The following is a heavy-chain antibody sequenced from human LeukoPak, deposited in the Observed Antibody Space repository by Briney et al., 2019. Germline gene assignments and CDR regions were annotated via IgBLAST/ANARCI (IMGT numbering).Heavy chain of an antibody. CDR1: GYTFTAYY. Sequence: GASVKVSCKASGYTFTAYYMHWVRQAPGQGLEWMGWINPNSGGTNYAQKFQGRVTMARDTSISTAYMELSRLRSDDTAVYYCARAGRRPNIVVVPAAMRSWFDPWGQGTLVTVSS. D-gene: IGHD2-2*01. J-gene: IGHJ5*02. V-gene: IGHV1-2*02. CDR3: ARAGRRPNIVVVPAAMRSWFDP. CDR2: INPNSGGT.